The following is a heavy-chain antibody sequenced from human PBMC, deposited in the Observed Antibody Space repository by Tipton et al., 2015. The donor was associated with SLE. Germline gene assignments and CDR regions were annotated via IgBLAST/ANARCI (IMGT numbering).Heavy chain of an antibody. J-gene: IGHJ3*02. Sequence: QVQLVQSGAEVKKPGSSVKVSCKASGDTFSSYAMSWVRQAPGQGLEWMGGIIPIFGTTNYAQKFQGRVTITTDESASTAYMELSSLRSEDTAVYYCARDRRITGTNERSFHIWGQGTMVTVSS. CDR1: GDTFSSYA. V-gene: IGHV1-69*01. D-gene: IGHD1-20*01. CDR2: IIPIFGTT. CDR3: ARDRRITGTNERSFHI.